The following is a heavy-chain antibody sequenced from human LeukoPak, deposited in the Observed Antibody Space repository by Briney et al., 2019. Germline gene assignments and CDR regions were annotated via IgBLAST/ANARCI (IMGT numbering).Heavy chain of an antibody. Sequence: ASVKVSCKASGYTFTSYDIDWVRQATGQGLEWMGWMNPNSGNTGYAQKFQGRVTMTRNTSISTAYMELSSLRSEDTVVYYCARGQIPSRVYAISGWFDPWGQGTLVTVSS. D-gene: IGHD2-8*01. J-gene: IGHJ5*02. CDR3: ARGQIPSRVYAISGWFDP. CDR1: GYTFTSYD. V-gene: IGHV1-8*01. CDR2: MNPNSGNT.